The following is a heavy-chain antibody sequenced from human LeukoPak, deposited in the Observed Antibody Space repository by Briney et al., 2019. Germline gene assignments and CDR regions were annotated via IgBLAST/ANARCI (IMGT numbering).Heavy chain of an antibody. CDR2: ISYDGSNK. J-gene: IGHJ6*02. CDR1: GFTFSSYA. V-gene: IGHV3-30-3*01. CDR3: ARGLDF. Sequence: GGSLRLSCAASGFTFSSYAMHWVRQAPGKGPEWVAVISYDGSNKYYADSVKGRFTISRDNSKNTLYLQMNSLRAEDTAVYYCARGLDFWGQGATVTVSS.